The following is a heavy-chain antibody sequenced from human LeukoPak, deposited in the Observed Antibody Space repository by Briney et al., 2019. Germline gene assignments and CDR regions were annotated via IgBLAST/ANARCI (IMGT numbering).Heavy chain of an antibody. J-gene: IGHJ6*03. CDR2: ITGGSGAK. CDR1: GFTFSNFA. D-gene: IGHD3-10*01. Sequence: GGSLRLSCEASGFTFSNFAMSWVRQAPGKGLEWVSTITGGSGAKYYADSVKGRFTISRDNSKNTLSLQMNSLRAEDAAVYYCVKFRGIQHYNYHMDVWGKGTTVTVSS. CDR3: VKFRGIQHYNYHMDV. V-gene: IGHV3-23*01.